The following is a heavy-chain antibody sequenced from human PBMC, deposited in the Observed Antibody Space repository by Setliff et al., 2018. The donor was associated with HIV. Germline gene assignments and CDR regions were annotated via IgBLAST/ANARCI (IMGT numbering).Heavy chain of an antibody. CDR3: VKARVDGDYYYYYYMDV. V-gene: IGHV3-49*04. Sequence: GESLKISCTASGFAFGDFPMSWVRQAPGKGLEWVGFIRSQDYGGSTEYAASVKGRFAISRDDSKSIAYLQINSLRAEDTAVYYCVKARVDGDYYYYYYMDVWGKGTTVTVSS. CDR2: IRSQDYGGST. CDR1: GFAFGDFP. D-gene: IGHD4-17*01. J-gene: IGHJ6*03.